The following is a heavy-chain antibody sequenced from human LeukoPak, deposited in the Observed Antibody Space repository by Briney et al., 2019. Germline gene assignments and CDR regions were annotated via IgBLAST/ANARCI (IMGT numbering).Heavy chain of an antibody. CDR1: GYSISSGYY. CDR2: IYHSGST. Sequence: PSETLSLTCAVSGYSISSGYYWGWIRQPPGKGLEWIGSIYHSGSTYYNPSLKSRVTISVDTSKNQFSLKLSSVTAADTAVYYCATVEYRSSYYFDYWGQGTLVTVSS. CDR3: ATVEYRSSYYFDY. J-gene: IGHJ4*02. V-gene: IGHV4-38-2*01. D-gene: IGHD6-6*01.